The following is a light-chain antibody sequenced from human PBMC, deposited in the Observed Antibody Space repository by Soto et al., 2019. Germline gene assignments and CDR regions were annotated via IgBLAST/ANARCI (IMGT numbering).Light chain of an antibody. J-gene: IGKJ1*01. V-gene: IGKV1-6*01. CDR1: QDISDG. CDR2: GAS. Sequence: AIQMPQSPSSLSASVGGRVTITCRASQDISDGVGWYEQPPGKAPELLNSGASRLQSGVTSRFSGSGSGAAFTLTISSLRPGDSATYYYLEEHTYPRTFGQGTKVEI. CDR3: LEEHTYPRT.